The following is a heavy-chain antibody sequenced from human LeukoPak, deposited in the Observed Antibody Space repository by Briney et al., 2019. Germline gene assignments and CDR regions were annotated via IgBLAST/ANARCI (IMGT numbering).Heavy chain of an antibody. D-gene: IGHD3-10*02. V-gene: IGHV3-48*04. CDR2: ISSSGSTI. Sequence: GGSLRLSCAASGLTFSRYSMNWVRQAPGKGLEWVSYISSSGSTIYYADSVKGRFTISRDNAKNSLYLQMNSLRAEDTAVYYCAELGITMIGGVWGKGTTVTISS. J-gene: IGHJ6*04. CDR3: AELGITMIGGV. CDR1: GLTFSRYS.